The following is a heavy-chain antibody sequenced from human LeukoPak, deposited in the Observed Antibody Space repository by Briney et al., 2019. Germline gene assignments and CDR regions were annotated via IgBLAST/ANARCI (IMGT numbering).Heavy chain of an antibody. Sequence: ASQTLSLTRPVSGASISSYYWSWIRQPAGKGLELLGRIYTSGTTNYNPSLKSRVTMSVDTSKNQFSLKLSSVTAADTAVYYCARAPTGTGGWNWFDPWGQGTLVTVSS. CDR3: ARAPTGTGGWNWFDP. CDR1: GASISSYY. J-gene: IGHJ5*02. V-gene: IGHV4-4*07. D-gene: IGHD1-1*01. CDR2: IYTSGTT.